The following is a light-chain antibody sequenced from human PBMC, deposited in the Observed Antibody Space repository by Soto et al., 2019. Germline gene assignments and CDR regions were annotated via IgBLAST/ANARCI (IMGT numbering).Light chain of an antibody. V-gene: IGLV2-14*01. CDR3: SSYTSSSTVV. J-gene: IGLJ2*01. Sequence: QSALTQPASVSGSPGQSITISCTGTGSDVGGYNYVSWYQQHPGKAPKLMINDVSNRPSGVSNRFSGSRSGNTASLTISGLQAEDEADYYCSSYTSSSTVVFGGGTKLTVL. CDR2: DVS. CDR1: GSDVGGYNY.